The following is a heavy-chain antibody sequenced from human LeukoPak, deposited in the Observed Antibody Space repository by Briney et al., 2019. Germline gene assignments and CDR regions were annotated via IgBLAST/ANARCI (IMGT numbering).Heavy chain of an antibody. CDR3: ARGYCGGDCYSDLDY. CDR2: INPNSGGT. D-gene: IGHD2-21*02. J-gene: IGHJ4*02. CDR1: GYTFTGYY. V-gene: IGHV1-2*02. Sequence: ASVKVSCKASGYTFTGYYMHWVRQAPGQGLEWMGWINPNSGGTNYAQKFQGRVTMTRDTSISTAYMELSRLRSDDTAVYYCARGYCGGDCYSDLDYWGQGTLVTVSS.